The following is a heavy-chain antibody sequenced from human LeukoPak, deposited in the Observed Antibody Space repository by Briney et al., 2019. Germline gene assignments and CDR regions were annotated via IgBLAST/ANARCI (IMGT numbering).Heavy chain of an antibody. J-gene: IGHJ4*02. V-gene: IGHV3-7*01. Sequence: PGGSLRLSSAASGFTFSSYWMSWVRQAPGKGLEWVANIKQDGSEKYYVDSVKGRFTISRDNAKNSLYLQMNSLRAEDMAVYYCARSHDYGDYADYWGQGTLVTVSS. CDR3: ARSHDYGDYADY. CDR1: GFTFSSYW. CDR2: IKQDGSEK. D-gene: IGHD4-17*01.